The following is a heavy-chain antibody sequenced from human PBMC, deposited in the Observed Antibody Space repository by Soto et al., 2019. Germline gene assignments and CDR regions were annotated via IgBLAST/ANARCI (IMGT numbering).Heavy chain of an antibody. Sequence: GGSLRLSCAASGFTFSNAWMSWVRQAPGKGLEWVGRIKSKTDGGTTDYAAPVKGRFTISRDDSKNTLYLQMSSLKTEDTAVYYCTTEGAVAVLFDYWGQGTLVTVSS. CDR2: IKSKTDGGTT. CDR3: TTEGAVAVLFDY. V-gene: IGHV3-15*01. D-gene: IGHD6-19*01. J-gene: IGHJ4*02. CDR1: GFTFSNAW.